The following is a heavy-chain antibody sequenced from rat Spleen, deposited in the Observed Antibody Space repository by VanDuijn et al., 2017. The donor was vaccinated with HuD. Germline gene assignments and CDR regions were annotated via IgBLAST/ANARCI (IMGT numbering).Heavy chain of an antibody. Sequence: EVQLVESGGGLVQPGRSLKLSCVASGFTFNNYWMTWIRQAPGKGLEWVATISYDGTSTYYRDPVKGRFTISRDNAKSTLYLPMNSLRSEDTATYYCTRPYYYSSYAYYVDYWGQGVMVTVSS. D-gene: IGHD1-2*01. V-gene: IGHV5-31*01. CDR3: TRPYYYSSYAYYVDY. CDR2: ISYDGTST. J-gene: IGHJ2*01. CDR1: GFTFNNYW.